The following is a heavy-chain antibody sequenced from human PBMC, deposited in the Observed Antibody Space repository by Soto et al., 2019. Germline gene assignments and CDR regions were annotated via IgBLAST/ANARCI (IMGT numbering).Heavy chain of an antibody. J-gene: IGHJ5*02. CDR3: AKPTIAAADWFDP. V-gene: IGHV3-23*01. CDR1: GFTFSSYA. D-gene: IGHD6-13*01. CDR2: ISGSGGST. Sequence: EVQLLESGGGLVQPGGSLRLSCAASGFTFSSYAMSWVRQAPGKGLELVSAISGSGGSTYYADSVKGRFTISRDNSKNKLYLQMNSLSAEDPAVYYCAKPTIAAADWFDPWGQGTLVTVSS.